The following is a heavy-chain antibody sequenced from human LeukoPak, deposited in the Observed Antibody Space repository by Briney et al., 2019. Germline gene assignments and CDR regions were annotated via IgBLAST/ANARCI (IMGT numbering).Heavy chain of an antibody. D-gene: IGHD4-17*01. Sequence: QTGGSLRLSCAASGFTFSDHYMDWVRQAPGKGLEWVGRTRNKANSYTTEYAASVKGRFTISRDDSKNSLYLQMNSLKTEDTAVYYCARDPYGDYGYDYWGQGTLVTVSS. CDR1: GFTFSDHY. V-gene: IGHV3-72*01. CDR2: TRNKANSYTT. CDR3: ARDPYGDYGYDY. J-gene: IGHJ4*02.